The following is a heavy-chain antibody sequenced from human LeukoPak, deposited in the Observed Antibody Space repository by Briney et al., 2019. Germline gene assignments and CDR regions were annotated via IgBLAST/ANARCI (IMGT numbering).Heavy chain of an antibody. Sequence: GGSLRLSCAVSGFTFSSFEMNWVRLAPGKGLEWVSYISSSGNSISYADSVKGRFTISRDNAKNSLYLQMNSLRAEDTAVYYCARADDSSSGYFDYWGQGTLVTVSS. J-gene: IGHJ4*02. V-gene: IGHV3-48*03. CDR2: ISSSGNSI. CDR1: GFTFSSFE. D-gene: IGHD6-6*01. CDR3: ARADDSSSGYFDY.